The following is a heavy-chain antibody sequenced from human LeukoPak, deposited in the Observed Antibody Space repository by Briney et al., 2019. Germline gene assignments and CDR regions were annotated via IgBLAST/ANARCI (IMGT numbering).Heavy chain of an antibody. CDR3: ARDPGDY. V-gene: IGHV3-48*03. J-gene: IGHJ4*02. CDR1: WFPLRCYE. CDR2: ISSSGSTI. Sequence: GGALGLLRSAPWFPLRCYEKNWVRPGPGKGLEWVSYISSSGSTIYYADSVKGRFTISRDNAKNSLYLQMNSLRVEDTAVYYCARDPGDYWGQGTLVTVSS.